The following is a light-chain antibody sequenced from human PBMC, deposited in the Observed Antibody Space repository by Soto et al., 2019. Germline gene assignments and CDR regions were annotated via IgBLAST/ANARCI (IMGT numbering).Light chain of an antibody. CDR2: EGS. CDR3: SAYAGALV. J-gene: IGLJ2*01. CDR1: SSNVESYNL. Sequence: QSALTQPASVSGSPGQSITISCTRTSSNVESYNLVSWYQHPPGKAPKLIIYEGSERPSGVSNRFSGAQSGHSDSLKISGLKAEDEADYYCSAYAGALVFGGGTKLTVL. V-gene: IGLV2-23*01.